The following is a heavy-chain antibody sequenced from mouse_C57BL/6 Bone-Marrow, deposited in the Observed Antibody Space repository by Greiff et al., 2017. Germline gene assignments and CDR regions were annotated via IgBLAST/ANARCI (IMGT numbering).Heavy chain of an antibody. Sequence: QVQLQQPVAELVKPGASVKMSCKASGYTFTSYWITWVKQRPGQGLEWIGDIYPGSGSTNYNEKFKSKATLPVDTSSSTAYMQLSSLTSEDSAVYYCTRPYYSNYWYFDFWGTGTTVTVSS. V-gene: IGHV1-55*01. CDR2: IYPGSGST. D-gene: IGHD2-5*01. CDR1: GYTFTSYW. J-gene: IGHJ1*03. CDR3: TRPYYSNYWYFDF.